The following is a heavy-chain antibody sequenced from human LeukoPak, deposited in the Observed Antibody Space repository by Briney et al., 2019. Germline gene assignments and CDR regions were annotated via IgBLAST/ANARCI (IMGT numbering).Heavy chain of an antibody. V-gene: IGHV4-34*01. J-gene: IGHJ6*04. CDR1: GGSFSGYY. Sequence: PSETLSLTCAVYGGSFSGYYWSWIRQPPGKGLEWIGEINHSGSTNYNPSLKSRVTISVDTSKNQFSLKLSSVTAADTAVYYCARGLIVVVPAASCYYYGMDVWGKGTTVTVSS. CDR3: ARGLIVVVPAASCYYYGMDV. CDR2: INHSGST. D-gene: IGHD2-2*01.